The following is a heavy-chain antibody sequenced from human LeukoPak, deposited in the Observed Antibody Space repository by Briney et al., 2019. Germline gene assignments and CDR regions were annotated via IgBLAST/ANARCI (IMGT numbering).Heavy chain of an antibody. CDR2: IWYDGSNK. D-gene: IGHD3-22*01. CDR3: ARAIYDSSRTGFDY. Sequence: GGSLRLSCAASGFTFFSYGMHWVRQAPGKGLEWVAIIWYDGSNKYYADSVKGRFTISRDNSKNTLSLQMDSLRVEDTAVYYCARAIYDSSRTGFDYWGQGTLVTVSS. CDR1: GFTFFSYG. V-gene: IGHV3-33*01. J-gene: IGHJ4*02.